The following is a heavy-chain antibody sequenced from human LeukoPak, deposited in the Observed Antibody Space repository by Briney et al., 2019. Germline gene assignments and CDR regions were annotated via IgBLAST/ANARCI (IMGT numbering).Heavy chain of an antibody. CDR1: GGSISSSSYY. CDR2: INHSGST. V-gene: IGHV4-39*07. J-gene: IGHJ4*02. Sequence: PSETLSLTCTVSGGSISSSSYYWGWIRQPPGKGLEWMGEINHSGSTNYNPSLKSRVTISVDTSKNQFSLKLSSVTAADTAVYYRAEDGIRYFDWLSISYFDYWGQGTLVTVSS. D-gene: IGHD3-9*01. CDR3: AEDGIRYFDWLSISYFDY.